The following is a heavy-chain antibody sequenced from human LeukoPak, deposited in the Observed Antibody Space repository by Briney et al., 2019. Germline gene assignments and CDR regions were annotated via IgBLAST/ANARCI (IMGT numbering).Heavy chain of an antibody. CDR2: ISAYSGDT. V-gene: IGHV1-18*01. CDR3: ATDSGGWKGFDY. Sequence: ASVKVSCKASGYTFTSYGISWVRQAPGQGLEWMGWISAYSGDTNYAQKFQGRATMTTDTSTSTAYMELSSLRSEDTAVYYCATDSGGWKGFDYWGQGTLVTVSS. CDR1: GYTFTSYG. J-gene: IGHJ4*02. D-gene: IGHD2-15*01.